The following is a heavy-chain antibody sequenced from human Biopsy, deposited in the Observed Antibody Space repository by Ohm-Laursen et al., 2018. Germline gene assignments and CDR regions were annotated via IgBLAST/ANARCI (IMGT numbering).Heavy chain of an antibody. Sequence: GQTLSLTCAASGFGMYAMHWVRQPPGKGLEWLAGIAYDGSNKYYAESVKGRFTISRDRSRDTVHLQMNSLRYEDTALYYCAKDGGQWLGGAFDIWGHGTMVSVSS. D-gene: IGHD6-19*01. CDR1: GFGMYA. CDR3: AKDGGQWLGGAFDI. CDR2: IAYDGSNK. J-gene: IGHJ3*02. V-gene: IGHV3-30*18.